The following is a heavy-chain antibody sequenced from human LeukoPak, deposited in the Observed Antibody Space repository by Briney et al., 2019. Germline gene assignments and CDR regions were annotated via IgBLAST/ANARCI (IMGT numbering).Heavy chain of an antibody. CDR2: IWYDGSNK. CDR3: ARDGIAVAAYYFGY. J-gene: IGHJ4*02. CDR1: GFTFSSYG. V-gene: IGHV3-33*01. Sequence: GGSLRLSCAASGFTFSSYGMHWVRQAPGKGLEWVAVIWYDGSNKYYADSVKGRFTISRDNSKNTLYLQMNSLRAEDTAVYYCARDGIAVAAYYFGYWGQGTLVTVSS. D-gene: IGHD6-19*01.